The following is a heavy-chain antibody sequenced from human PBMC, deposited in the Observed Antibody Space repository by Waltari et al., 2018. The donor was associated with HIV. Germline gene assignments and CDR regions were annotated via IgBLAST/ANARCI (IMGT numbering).Heavy chain of an antibody. D-gene: IGHD3-10*01. Sequence: QVQLVESGGGVVQPGKSLGLSCEAPGFTFDVYATPWVRRAPGKGLEWVAVMSYDGRTKSFADSVTGRFTVSRDNSKNTLFLQMSSLKAEDSGVYYCARPRYASGSAMFYGMDVWGQGTTVTVSS. CDR1: GFTFDVYA. V-gene: IGHV3-30*14. J-gene: IGHJ6*02. CDR2: MSYDGRTK. CDR3: ARPRYASGSAMFYGMDV.